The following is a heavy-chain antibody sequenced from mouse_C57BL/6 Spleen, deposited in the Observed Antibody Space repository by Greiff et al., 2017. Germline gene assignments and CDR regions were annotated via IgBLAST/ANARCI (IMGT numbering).Heavy chain of an antibody. D-gene: IGHD1-1*01. J-gene: IGHJ2*01. CDR2: LYPGDGDT. CDR1: GYAFSSSW. Sequence: QVQLQQSGPELVKPGASVKISCKASGYAFSSSWMNWVKQRPGKGLEWIGRLYPGDGDTYYNGKFKGKATLTADKSSSTAYMQLSSLTSEDSAVYFCARHPVVPFFDYWGQGTTLTVSS. CDR3: ARHPVVPFFDY. V-gene: IGHV1-82*01.